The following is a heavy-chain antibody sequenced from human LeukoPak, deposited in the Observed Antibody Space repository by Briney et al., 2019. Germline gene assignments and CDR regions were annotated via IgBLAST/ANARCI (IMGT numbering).Heavy chain of an antibody. CDR1: GFAFSSYW. Sequence: GGPLRLSCAASGFAFSSYWMHWVRQAPGKGLVWVSRINSDGSSTSYADSVKGRFTISRDNAKNTLYLQMNSLRAEDTAVYYCARSAVAGTTLDYWGQGTLVTVSS. V-gene: IGHV3-74*01. CDR2: INSDGSST. J-gene: IGHJ4*02. D-gene: IGHD6-19*01. CDR3: ARSAVAGTTLDY.